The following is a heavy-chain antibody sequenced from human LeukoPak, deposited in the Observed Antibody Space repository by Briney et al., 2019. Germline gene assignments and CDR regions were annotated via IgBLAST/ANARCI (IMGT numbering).Heavy chain of an antibody. V-gene: IGHV3-7*01. CDR3: ARVGTWELQRVFDF. D-gene: IGHD1-26*01. CDR1: GFAFSDYW. J-gene: IGHJ4*02. CDR2: INREGNEK. Sequence: GGSLRLSCATCGFAFSDYWMTWVRQVPGKGLEWVANINREGNEKYYVDSVKGRFTISRDNAKNSVDLQMDSLRVEDTAVYYCARVGTWELQRVFDFWGQGTLVTVSS.